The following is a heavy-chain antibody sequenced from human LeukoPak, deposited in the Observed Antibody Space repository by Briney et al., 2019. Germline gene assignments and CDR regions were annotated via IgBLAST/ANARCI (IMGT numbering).Heavy chain of an antibody. J-gene: IGHJ4*02. CDR3: ARDGAYYDILTGYHPLGY. V-gene: IGHV4-38-2*02. CDR2: IYHSGST. CDR1: GYSISSGYY. D-gene: IGHD3-9*01. Sequence: SETLSLTCAVSGYSISSGYYWGWIRQPPGKGLEWIGSIYHSGSTYYNPSLKSRVTISVDTSRNQFSLKLSSVTAADTAVYYCARDGAYYDILTGYHPLGYWGQGTLVTVSS.